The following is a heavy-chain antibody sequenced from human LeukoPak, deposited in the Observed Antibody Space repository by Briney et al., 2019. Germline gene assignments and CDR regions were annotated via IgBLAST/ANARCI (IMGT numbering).Heavy chain of an antibody. CDR2: IYYSGST. V-gene: IGHV4-39*02. D-gene: IGHD3-16*01. CDR3: AKDGAGRHYFDY. CDR1: GGSISSSSYY. Sequence: SETLSLTCTVSGGSISSSSYYWGWIRQPPGKGLEWIGSIYYSGSTYYNPSLKSRVTISVDTSKNQFSLKLSSVTAADTAVYYCAKDGAGRHYFDYWGQGTLVTVSS. J-gene: IGHJ4*02.